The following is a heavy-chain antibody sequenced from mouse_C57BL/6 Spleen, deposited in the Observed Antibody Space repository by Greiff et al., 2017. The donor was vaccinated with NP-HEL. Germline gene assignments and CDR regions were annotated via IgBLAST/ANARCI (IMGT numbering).Heavy chain of an antibody. D-gene: IGHD2-5*01. CDR2: IDPEDGDT. V-gene: IGHV14-1*01. J-gene: IGHJ4*01. Sequence: VQLQQSVAELVRPGASVKLSCTASGFNIKNTYMHWVKQRPEQGLEWIGRIDPEDGDTEYAPKFQGKATMTADTSSNTAYLQLSSLTSEDTAVYYCTTGYYSNYWAMDYWGQGTSVTVSS. CDR1: GFNIKNTY. CDR3: TTGYYSNYWAMDY.